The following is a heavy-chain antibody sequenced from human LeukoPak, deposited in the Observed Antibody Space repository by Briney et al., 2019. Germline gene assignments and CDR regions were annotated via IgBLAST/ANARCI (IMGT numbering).Heavy chain of an antibody. CDR1: GYTLTDHF. CDR2: INPYNAYT. CDR3: ARYYSLNDFDY. D-gene: IGHD3-16*01. Sequence: ASLKLSCKSSGYTLTDHFIHWVRQAPGPGLGGVGAINPYNAYTTSAWTLQGRVTMTRDTSISTAFLDLSRLTSDDTAVYYCARYYSLNDFDYWGEGTLVTVAS. V-gene: IGHV1-2*02. J-gene: IGHJ4*02.